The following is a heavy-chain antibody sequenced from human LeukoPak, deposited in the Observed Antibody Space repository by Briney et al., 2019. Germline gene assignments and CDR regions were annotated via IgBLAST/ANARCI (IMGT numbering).Heavy chain of an antibody. Sequence: GGSLRLSCAASGFTFSSYAMHWVRQAPGKGLEWVAVISYDGSNKYYADSVKGRFTISRDNSKNTLYLQMNSLRAEDTAVYYCAKALNYDFWSGYPNTEYYFDYWGQGTLVTVSS. D-gene: IGHD3-3*01. CDR2: ISYDGSNK. J-gene: IGHJ4*02. CDR3: AKALNYDFWSGYPNTEYYFDY. V-gene: IGHV3-30-3*01. CDR1: GFTFSSYA.